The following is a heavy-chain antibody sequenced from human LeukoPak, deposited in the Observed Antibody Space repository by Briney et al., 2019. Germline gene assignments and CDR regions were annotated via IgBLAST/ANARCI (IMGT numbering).Heavy chain of an antibody. D-gene: IGHD3-9*01. J-gene: IGHJ4*02. Sequence: GGSLRLSCAASGFTFSSYAMHWVRQDPGKGLEWVAVISYDGSNKYYADSVKGRFTISRDNSKNTLYLQMSSLRAEDTAVYYCARGPSDYDILTGYQSSSSCYFDYWGQGTLVTVSS. CDR3: ARGPSDYDILTGYQSSSSCYFDY. CDR1: GFTFSSYA. V-gene: IGHV3-30-3*01. CDR2: ISYDGSNK.